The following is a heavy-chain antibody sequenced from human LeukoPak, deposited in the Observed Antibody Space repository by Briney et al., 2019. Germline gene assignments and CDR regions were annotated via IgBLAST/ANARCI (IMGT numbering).Heavy chain of an antibody. V-gene: IGHV1-2*02. D-gene: IGHD2-15*01. Sequence: ASVKVSCKASGYTFTGYYMHWVRQAPGQGLEWMGWINPNSGGTNYAQKLQGRVTMTTDTSTSTAYMELRSLRSDDTAVYYCLTCSGGSCYQDIWGQGTLVTVSS. CDR1: GYTFTGYY. CDR2: INPNSGGT. CDR3: LTCSGGSCYQDI. J-gene: IGHJ4*02.